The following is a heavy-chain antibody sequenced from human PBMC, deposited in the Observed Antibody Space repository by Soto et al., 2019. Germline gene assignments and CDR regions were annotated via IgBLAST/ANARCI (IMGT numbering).Heavy chain of an antibody. CDR2: IRSKANSYAT. V-gene: IGHV3-73*01. CDR3: TRLILTGYDPYYGMDV. J-gene: IGHJ6*02. Sequence: GGSLRLSCAASGFTFSGSAIHWGRQASGKGLEWVGRIRSKANSYATAYAASVKGRFTISRDDSKNTAYLQMNSLKTEDTAVYYCTRLILTGYDPYYGMDVWGQGTTVTVSS. D-gene: IGHD3-9*01. CDR1: GFTFSGSA.